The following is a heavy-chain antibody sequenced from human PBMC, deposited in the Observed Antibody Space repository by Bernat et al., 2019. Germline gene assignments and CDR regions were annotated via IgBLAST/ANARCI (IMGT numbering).Heavy chain of an antibody. D-gene: IGHD3-16*01. Sequence: DVQLMESGGDWVQPGGSLRLSCAASGFTFSDSGMSWVRLPPGKGLEWVSTISSDGENTHYAGSVQGRFTISRDNSQSTLYLQMDSLRAEDAAIYYCAKVSAPYFDYWGQGALVTVSS. J-gene: IGHJ4*02. CDR1: GFTFSDSG. CDR2: ISSDGENT. CDR3: AKVSAPYFDY. V-gene: IGHV3-23*01.